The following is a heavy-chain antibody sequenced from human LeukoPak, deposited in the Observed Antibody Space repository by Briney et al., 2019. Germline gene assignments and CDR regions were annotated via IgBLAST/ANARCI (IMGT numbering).Heavy chain of an antibody. CDR1: GGSISSGGYS. CDR3: AREGTMVRGDPEPGSYYYYYGMDV. Sequence: SETLSLTCAVSGGSISSGGYSWSWIRQPPGKGLEWIGYIYHSGSTYYNPSLKSRVTISVDRSKNQFSLKLSSVTAADTAVYYCAREGTMVRGDPEPGSYYYYYGMDVWGQGTTVTVSS. V-gene: IGHV4-30-2*01. D-gene: IGHD3-10*01. CDR2: IYHSGST. J-gene: IGHJ6*02.